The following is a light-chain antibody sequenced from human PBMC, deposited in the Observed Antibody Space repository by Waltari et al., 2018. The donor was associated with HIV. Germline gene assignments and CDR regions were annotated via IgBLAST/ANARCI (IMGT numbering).Light chain of an antibody. CDR3: LLSYSGARV. CDR1: TGAVTSAHY. V-gene: IGLV7-46*01. Sequence: QALVTQEPSLTVSPGGTVTLNCCSTTGAVTSAHYPSWFQQTTRQAPRTLIYDTSNKHSWTPARVSGSLLGGKAALTLSGAQPEDEAEYYCLLSYSGARVFGGGTKLTVL. J-gene: IGLJ3*02. CDR2: DTS.